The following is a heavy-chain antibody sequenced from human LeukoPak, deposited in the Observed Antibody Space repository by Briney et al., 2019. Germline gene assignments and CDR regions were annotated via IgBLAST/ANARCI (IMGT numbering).Heavy chain of an antibody. CDR2: ISYDGSNK. V-gene: IGHV3-30*18. D-gene: IGHD3-3*01. CDR1: GFTFNSYG. Sequence: GRSLRLSCAASGFTFNSYGMHWVRQAPGKGLEWVAVISYDGSNKYYADSVKGRFTISRDNSKNTLYLQMNSLRAEDTAVYYCAKDRGYYDFWSGYYGHYYGMDVWGQGTTVTVSS. J-gene: IGHJ6*02. CDR3: AKDRGYYDFWSGYYGHYYGMDV.